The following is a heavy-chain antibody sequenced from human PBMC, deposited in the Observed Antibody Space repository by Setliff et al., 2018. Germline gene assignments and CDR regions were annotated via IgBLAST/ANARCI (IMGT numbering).Heavy chain of an antibody. CDR2: INPSSGRT. J-gene: IGHJ3*02. CDR3: ARDVFPYHYEGAFDI. V-gene: IGHV1-46*01. D-gene: IGHD3-22*01. Sequence: ASVKVSCKASGYTFTSHYMHWVRQAPGLGLEWMGTINPSSGRTSYAQKFQGRVTMTRDTSTSTVYMDMSSLRFEDTAVYYCARDVFPYHYEGAFDIWGQGTMVTVSS. CDR1: GYTFTSHY.